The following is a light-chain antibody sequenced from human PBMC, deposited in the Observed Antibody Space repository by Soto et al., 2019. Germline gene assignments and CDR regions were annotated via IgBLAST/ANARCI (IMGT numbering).Light chain of an antibody. CDR2: RAS. CDR1: QNIYSN. J-gene: IGKJ1*01. Sequence: IVMTQSPATLSVSPGERVTLSCRASQNIYSNIAWYQQRPGQAPRLLIYRASTRATGVPARFSGSGSGTDFTPTISSLQSEDFTVYSCLQYHNLWAVGQGTKVDSK. CDR3: LQYHNLWA. V-gene: IGKV3-15*01.